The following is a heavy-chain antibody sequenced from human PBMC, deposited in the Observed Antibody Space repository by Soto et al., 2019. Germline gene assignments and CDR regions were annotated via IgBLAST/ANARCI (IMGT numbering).Heavy chain of an antibody. CDR1: GGTFGNSA. J-gene: IGHJ4*02. CDR2: IILVFGTV. CDR3: AKVMAAAGYDS. Sequence: QVKLVQSGAEVKKPGSSVKVSCKASGGTFGNSAISWVRQDPRQGLEWMGGIILVFGTVNYAQKFEGRVTIAADESTSTVFMKMSRLTSEDTAVYYCAKVMAAAGYDSWGQGTLVTVSS. D-gene: IGHD3-16*01. V-gene: IGHV1-69*01.